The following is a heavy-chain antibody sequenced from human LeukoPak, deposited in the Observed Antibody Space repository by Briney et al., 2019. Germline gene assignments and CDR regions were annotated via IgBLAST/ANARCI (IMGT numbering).Heavy chain of an antibody. D-gene: IGHD3-16*01. CDR3: AAQGVFSHGGY. Sequence: PGGSLRLSCAASGFTVSNNYMSWVRQAPGKGPECVSVIYSGGSTYYTDSVKGRFTISRDTSKNTLYLQMNSLRAEDTAVYYCAAQGVFSHGGYWGQGTLVTVSS. V-gene: IGHV3-53*01. CDR1: GFTVSNNY. J-gene: IGHJ4*02. CDR2: IYSGGST.